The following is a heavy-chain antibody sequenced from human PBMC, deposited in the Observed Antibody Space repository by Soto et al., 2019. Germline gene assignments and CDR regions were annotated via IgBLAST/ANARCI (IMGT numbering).Heavy chain of an antibody. CDR2: ISAANGDT. J-gene: IGHJ5*02. V-gene: IGHV1-18*01. Sequence: ASVKVSCKASGYTFTSYGISWVRRAPGQGLEWMGWISAANGDTKYSPKFQGRVTITRDTSASTAYMELSSLRSEDTAVYYCVRRHVSATGIDWFDPWGQGTLVTVSS. D-gene: IGHD6-13*01. CDR1: GYTFTSYG. CDR3: VRRHVSATGIDWFDP.